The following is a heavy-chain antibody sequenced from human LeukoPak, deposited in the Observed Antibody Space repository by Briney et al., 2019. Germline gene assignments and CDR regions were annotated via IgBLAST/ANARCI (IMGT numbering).Heavy chain of an antibody. CDR1: GYTFAGYY. CDR2: INPNSGGT. V-gene: IGHV1-2*06. CDR3: AGHRTVVAPDY. J-gene: IGHJ4*02. Sequence: GASVKVSCKASGYTFAGYYMHWVRQAPGQGLEWMGRINPNSGGTNYAQKFQGRVTMTRDTSISTAYMELSRLRSDDTAVYYCAGHRTVVAPDYWGQGTLVTVSS. D-gene: IGHD2-21*01.